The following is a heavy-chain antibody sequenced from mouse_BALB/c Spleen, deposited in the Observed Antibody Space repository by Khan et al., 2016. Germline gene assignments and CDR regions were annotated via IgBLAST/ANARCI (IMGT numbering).Heavy chain of an antibody. V-gene: IGHV3-2*02. Sequence: EVQLQESGPGLVKPSQSLSLTCAVTGYSITSDYAWNWLRQFPGNKLEWMGYISYSGSTSYNPSLKSRISITRDTSKNQFFLQLNSVTTEDTATXYCARSYGYRGFAYWGQWTLVTVSA. CDR2: ISYSGST. CDR1: GYSITSDYA. J-gene: IGHJ3*01. CDR3: ARSYGYRGFAY. D-gene: IGHD2-2*01.